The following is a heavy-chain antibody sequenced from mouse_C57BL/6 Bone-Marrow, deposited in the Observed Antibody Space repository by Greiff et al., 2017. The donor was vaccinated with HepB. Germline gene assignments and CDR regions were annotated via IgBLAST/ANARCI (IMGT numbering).Heavy chain of an antibody. CDR3: ARGDYYGSSYCAMDY. V-gene: IGHV1-75*01. CDR1: GYTFTDYY. CDR2: IFPGSGST. J-gene: IGHJ4*01. D-gene: IGHD1-1*01. Sequence: QVQLQQSGPELVKPGASVKISCKASGYTFTDYYINWVKQRPGQGLEWIGWIFPGSGSTYYNEKFKGKATLTVDKSSSTAYMLLSSLTSEDSAVYFCARGDYYGSSYCAMDYWGQGTSVTVSS.